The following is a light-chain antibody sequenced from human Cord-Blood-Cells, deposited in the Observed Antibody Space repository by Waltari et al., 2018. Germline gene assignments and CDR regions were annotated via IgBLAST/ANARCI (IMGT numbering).Light chain of an antibody. J-gene: IGKJ2*03. CDR2: KAS. Sequence: DIQLTQSASPLSASVGDRVTLTCRASQSISSWLAWYQQKPGKAPKLLIYKASSLESGVPSRFSGSGSGTEFTLTISSLQPDDFATYYCQQYNSYPYSFGQGTKLEIK. CDR1: QSISSW. V-gene: IGKV1-5*03. CDR3: QQYNSYPYS.